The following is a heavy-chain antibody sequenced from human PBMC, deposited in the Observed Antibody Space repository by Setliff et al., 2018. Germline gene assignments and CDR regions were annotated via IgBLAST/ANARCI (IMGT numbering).Heavy chain of an antibody. Sequence: VSGGSISSYYWTWIRQPAGKGLEWIGRIYISGGTSYNPSLKSRVTMSLDTSKNQFTLNLNSVTAADTAVYFCARGQRPDYHDSSPYYYHINYWGQGTLVTVS. CDR2: IYISGGT. CDR3: ARGQRPDYHDSSPYYYHINY. V-gene: IGHV4-4*07. D-gene: IGHD3-22*01. J-gene: IGHJ4*02. CDR1: GGSISSYY.